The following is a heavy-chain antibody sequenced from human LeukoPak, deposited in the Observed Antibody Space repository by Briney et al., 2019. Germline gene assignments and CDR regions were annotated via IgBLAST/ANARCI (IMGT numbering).Heavy chain of an antibody. J-gene: IGHJ4*02. CDR3: SGSSSWYPSYFDY. Sequence: HPGRSLRLSCAASGFTFSSYGMHWVRQAPGKGLEWVAVIWYDGSNKYYADSVKGRITISRDNSKNTLYLQMNSLRAEDTAVYYCSGSSSWYPSYFDYWGQGTLVTVSS. D-gene: IGHD6-13*01. CDR2: IWYDGSNK. V-gene: IGHV3-33*01. CDR1: GFTFSSYG.